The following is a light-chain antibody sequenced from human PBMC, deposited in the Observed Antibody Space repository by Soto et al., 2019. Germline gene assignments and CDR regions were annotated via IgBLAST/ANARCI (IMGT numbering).Light chain of an antibody. V-gene: IGLV1-44*01. CDR1: SSNIGSNT. CDR3: AAWDDSLHGHV. J-gene: IGLJ1*01. CDR2: SNN. Sequence: VLTQPPSASGTPGQRVTISCSGSSSNIGSNTVNWYQQLPGTAPKLLIYSNNQRPSGVPDRFSGSKSGTSASLAISGLQSEDEADYYCAAWDDSLHGHVFGTGSRPPS.